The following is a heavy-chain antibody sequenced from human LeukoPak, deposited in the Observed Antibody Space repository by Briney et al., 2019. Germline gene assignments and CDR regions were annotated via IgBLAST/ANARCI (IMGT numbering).Heavy chain of an antibody. CDR3: ARHGAASLYSYGLDV. D-gene: IGHD6-25*01. V-gene: IGHV3-48*02. Sequence: PGGSLRLSCAAPGFTFSSYSINWVRQAPGKGLEWVSYISSSSRTIYYADSVKGRFTTSRDNAKNSLFLQMNSLRDEDTAVYYCARHGAASLYSYGLDVWGQGTTVTVSS. CDR2: ISSSSRTI. CDR1: GFTFSSYS. J-gene: IGHJ6*02.